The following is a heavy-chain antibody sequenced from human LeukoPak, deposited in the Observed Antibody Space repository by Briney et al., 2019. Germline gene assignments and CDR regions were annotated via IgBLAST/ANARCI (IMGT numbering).Heavy chain of an antibody. V-gene: IGHV4-59*12. Sequence: PSETLSLTCTVSGGSISSYYWSWIRQPPGKGLEWIGYIYYSGSTNYNPSLKSRVTISVDTSKNQFSLKLSSVTAADTAVYYCARDTRYCSSTSCYTVSRRYWYFDLWGRGTLVTVSS. CDR3: ARDTRYCSSTSCYTVSRRYWYFDL. CDR1: GGSISSYY. D-gene: IGHD2-2*02. CDR2: IYYSGST. J-gene: IGHJ2*01.